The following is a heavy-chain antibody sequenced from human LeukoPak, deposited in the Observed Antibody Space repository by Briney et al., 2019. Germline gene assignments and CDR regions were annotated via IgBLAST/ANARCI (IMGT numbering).Heavy chain of an antibody. CDR3: ARGGPRPYYYYYMDV. Sequence: GASVKVSCKASGYTFTGYYRHWVRQAPGQGLEWIGRINPNSGGTNYAQKFQGRVTMTRDTSISTAYMELSRLRSDDTAVYYCARGGPRPYYYYYMDVWGKGTTVTVSS. CDR2: INPNSGGT. CDR1: GYTFTGYY. D-gene: IGHD3-10*01. V-gene: IGHV1-2*06. J-gene: IGHJ6*03.